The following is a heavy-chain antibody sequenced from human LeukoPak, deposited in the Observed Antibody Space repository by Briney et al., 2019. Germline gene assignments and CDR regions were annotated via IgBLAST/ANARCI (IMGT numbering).Heavy chain of an antibody. D-gene: IGHD3-3*01. CDR1: GYTFTSYG. CDR2: ISAYNGNT. V-gene: IGHV1-18*01. Sequence: GASVKVSCKASGYTFTSYGISWVRQAPGQGLEWMGWISAYNGNTNYAQKLQGRVTMTTDTSTSTAYMELRSLRSDDTAVYYCARGPRFLEWLLGRYFDYWGQGTLVTVSS. CDR3: ARGPRFLEWLLGRYFDY. J-gene: IGHJ4*02.